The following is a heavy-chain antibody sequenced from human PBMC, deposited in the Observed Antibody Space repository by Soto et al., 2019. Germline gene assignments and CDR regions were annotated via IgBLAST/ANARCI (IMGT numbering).Heavy chain of an antibody. CDR2: ISGSSSYI. V-gene: IGHV3-21*01. Sequence: GGSPRLSCAASKFTFSSYSMNWVRQAPGKGLEWVSSISGSSSYIYYADSVKGRFTISRDNAKNSLYLQMNSLRAEDTAVYYCAGRFGELSRGLTYYYYGMDVWGQGTTVTVSS. CDR3: AGRFGELSRGLTYYYYGMDV. D-gene: IGHD3-10*01. J-gene: IGHJ6*02. CDR1: KFTFSSYS.